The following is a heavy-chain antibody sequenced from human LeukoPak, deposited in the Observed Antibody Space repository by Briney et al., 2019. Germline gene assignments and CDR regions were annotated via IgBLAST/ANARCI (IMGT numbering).Heavy chain of an antibody. Sequence: GGSLRLSCAASGFTFSSYSMHWVRQALGKGLEWVSVISSSSSHIFYADSLKGRFTISRDNAKNSLYLQMNSLRADDTAVYYCATGGTNGWVDYWGQGTLVTVSS. CDR1: GFTFSSYS. V-gene: IGHV3-21*01. CDR2: ISSSSSHI. J-gene: IGHJ4*02. D-gene: IGHD2-8*01. CDR3: ATGGTNGWVDY.